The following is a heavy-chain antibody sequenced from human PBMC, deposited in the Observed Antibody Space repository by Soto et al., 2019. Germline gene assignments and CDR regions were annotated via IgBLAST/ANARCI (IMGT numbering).Heavy chain of an antibody. CDR2: IDWDDDK. Sequence: SGPTLVKPTQTLTLTCTFSGFSLSTSGMCVSWIRQPPGKALEWLARIDWDDDKYYSTALQTRLNISKDTSKNQVVLTMTTVDPVDSATYYCARIRVTPYYYYGMDVWGQGTTVTVSS. V-gene: IGHV2-70*11. J-gene: IGHJ6*02. CDR3: ARIRVTPYYYYGMDV. D-gene: IGHD4-4*01. CDR1: GFSLSTSGMC.